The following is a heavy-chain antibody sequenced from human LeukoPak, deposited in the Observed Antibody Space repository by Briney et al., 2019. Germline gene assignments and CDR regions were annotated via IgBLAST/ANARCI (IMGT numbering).Heavy chain of an antibody. Sequence: GESLRISCKGSGYSFTSYWIGWVRQMPGKGLEWMGIIYPGDSDTRYSSSFQGQVTISADKSISTAYLQWSSLKASDTAMYYCARHTTYYYDSSGYVPDAFDFWGQGTMDTVSS. CDR3: ARHTTYYYDSSGYVPDAFDF. D-gene: IGHD3-22*01. J-gene: IGHJ3*01. CDR2: IYPGDSDT. V-gene: IGHV5-51*01. CDR1: GYSFTSYW.